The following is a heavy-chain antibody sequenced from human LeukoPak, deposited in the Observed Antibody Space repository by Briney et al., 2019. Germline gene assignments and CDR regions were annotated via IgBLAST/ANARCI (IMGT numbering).Heavy chain of an antibody. D-gene: IGHD6-13*01. V-gene: IGHV3-23*01. CDR2: IGTSGAST. CDR3: AKLKVLTAAAPRGYFDY. CDR1: GFTFSSYA. J-gene: IGHJ4*02. Sequence: GGSLRLSCAASGFTFSSYAISWVRQAPGKGLEWVSAIGTSGASTYSADSVKGRFTISRDNSKNMLYLQMNSLTAEDTAVYYCAKLKVLTAAAPRGYFDYWGQGTLVTVSS.